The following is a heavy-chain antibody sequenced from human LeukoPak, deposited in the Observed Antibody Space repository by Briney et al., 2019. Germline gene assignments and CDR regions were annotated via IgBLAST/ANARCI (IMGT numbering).Heavy chain of an antibody. CDR3: ARDFTVAGYFDY. CDR1: GYTSTGYY. D-gene: IGHD6-19*01. CDR2: INPNSGGT. J-gene: IGHJ4*02. V-gene: IGHV1-2*02. Sequence: ASVKVSCKASGYTSTGYYMHWVRQAPGQGLEWMGWINPNSGGTNYAQKLQGRVTMTTDTSTSTAYMELRSLRSDDTAVYYCARDFTVAGYFDYWGQGTLVTVSS.